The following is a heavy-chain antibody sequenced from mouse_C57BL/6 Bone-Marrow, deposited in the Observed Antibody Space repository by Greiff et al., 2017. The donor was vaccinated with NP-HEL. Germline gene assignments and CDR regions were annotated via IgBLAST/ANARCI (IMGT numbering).Heavy chain of an antibody. Sequence: EVQLMESGGGLVKPGGSLKLSCAASGFTFSSYTMSWVRQTPEKRLEWVATISGGGGNTYYPDSVKGRFTISRDNAKNTLYLQMSSLRSEDTALYYCARLSGNYLYWYFDVWGTGTTVTVSS. D-gene: IGHD2-1*01. CDR2: ISGGGGNT. V-gene: IGHV5-9*01. J-gene: IGHJ1*03. CDR1: GFTFSSYT. CDR3: ARLSGNYLYWYFDV.